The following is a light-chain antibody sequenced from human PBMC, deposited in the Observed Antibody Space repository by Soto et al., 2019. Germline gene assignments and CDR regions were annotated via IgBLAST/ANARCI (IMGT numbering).Light chain of an antibody. CDR3: QQYGSSSYT. Sequence: EIVLTQSPGTLSLSPEERATLSCRASQSISSSYLAWYQQKPGQAPRLLIYAASSRATGIPDRFSGSGSGTDFTLTISRLEPEDFAVYYCQQYGSSSYTFGQGTQLEIE. J-gene: IGKJ2*01. CDR2: AAS. V-gene: IGKV3-20*01. CDR1: QSISSSY.